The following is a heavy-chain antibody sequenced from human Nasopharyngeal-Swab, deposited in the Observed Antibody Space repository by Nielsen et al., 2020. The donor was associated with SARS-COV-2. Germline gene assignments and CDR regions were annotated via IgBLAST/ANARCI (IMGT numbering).Heavy chain of an antibody. D-gene: IGHD7-27*01. CDR2: IGTVGDT. Sequence: GESLKISCAASGFTFSSYDMHWVRQATGKGLEWVSAIGTVGDTYYPGSVKGRFTISRENAKNSLYLQMNSLRAGDTAVYYCARDRWTLGMDVWGQGTTVTVSS. CDR3: ARDRWTLGMDV. V-gene: IGHV3-13*01. J-gene: IGHJ6*02. CDR1: GFTFSSYD.